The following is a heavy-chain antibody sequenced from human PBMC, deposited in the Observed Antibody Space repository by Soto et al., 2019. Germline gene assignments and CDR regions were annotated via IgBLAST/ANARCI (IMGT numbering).Heavy chain of an antibody. Sequence: QVQLQESGPGLVKPSETLSLTCTVSGGSVSSGSYYWSWIRQPPGKGLEWIGYIYYSGSTNYNPSLKRRATITVDTHKNQFSLKLSSVTSADTAVYYGARDLSGDIWGQGTLVTVSS. J-gene: IGHJ4*02. CDR1: GGSVSSGSYY. V-gene: IGHV4-61*01. CDR2: IYYSGST. D-gene: IGHD7-27*01. CDR3: ARDLSGDI.